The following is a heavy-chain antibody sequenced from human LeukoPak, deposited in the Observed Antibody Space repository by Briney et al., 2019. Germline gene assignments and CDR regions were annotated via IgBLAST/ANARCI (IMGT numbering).Heavy chain of an antibody. CDR3: ARGDKHSSGWYRLGDDAFDI. CDR1: GFTFSSYA. V-gene: IGHV3-30*16. Sequence: GGSLTLSCPASGFTFSSYAMHWVRPAPGKGLEGVAVISYDGSKKYYADSVKGRFTIARDNSKNTLYLQMNSLRAEDTAVYYRARGDKHSSGWYRLGDDAFDIWGQGTMVTVSS. J-gene: IGHJ3*02. D-gene: IGHD6-19*01. CDR2: ISYDGSKK.